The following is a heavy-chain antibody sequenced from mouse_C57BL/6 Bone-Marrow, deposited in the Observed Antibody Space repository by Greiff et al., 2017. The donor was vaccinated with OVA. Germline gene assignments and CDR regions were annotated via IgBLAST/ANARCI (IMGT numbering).Heavy chain of an antibody. J-gene: IGHJ4*01. Sequence: VHVKQSGAELVRPGASVKLSCTASGFNIKDDYMHWVKQRPEQGLEWIGWIDPENGDTEYASKFQGKATITADTSSNTAYLQLSSLTSEDTAVYYCTQEVYAMDYWGQGTSVTVSS. V-gene: IGHV14-4*01. CDR2: IDPENGDT. CDR3: TQEVYAMDY. CDR1: GFNIKDDY.